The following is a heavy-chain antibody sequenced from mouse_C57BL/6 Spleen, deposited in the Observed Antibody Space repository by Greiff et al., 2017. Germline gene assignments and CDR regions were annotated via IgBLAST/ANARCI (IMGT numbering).Heavy chain of an antibody. CDR1: GYAFTNYL. V-gene: IGHV1-54*01. D-gene: IGHD3-2*02. J-gene: IGHJ4*01. CDR2: INPGSGGT. Sequence: VQLQQSGAELVRPGTSVKVSCKASGYAFTNYLIEWVKQRPGQGLEWIGVINPGSGGTNYNEKFKGKATLTADKSSSTAYMQRSSLTSEDSAVYFCAREAAQATAAMDYWGQGTSVTVSS. CDR3: AREAAQATAAMDY.